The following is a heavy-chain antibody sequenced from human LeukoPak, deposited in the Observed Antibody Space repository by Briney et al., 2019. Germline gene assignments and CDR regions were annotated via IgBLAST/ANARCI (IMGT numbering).Heavy chain of an antibody. D-gene: IGHD6-13*01. CDR1: GYTFPYYW. CDR2: IYPDDSDT. J-gene: IGHJ4*02. CDR3: ARLRSSSWYTVDY. Sequence: GESLKISCKGSGYTFPYYWIAWVRQIPGKGLEWWGIIYPDDSDTRYSPSFQGLVTISADKSITTASLEWGSLKASDTAMYYCARLRSSSWYTVDYWGQGTLVTVSS. V-gene: IGHV5-51*01.